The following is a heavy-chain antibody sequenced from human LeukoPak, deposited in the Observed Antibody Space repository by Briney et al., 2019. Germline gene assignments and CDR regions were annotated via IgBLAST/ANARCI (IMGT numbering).Heavy chain of an antibody. CDR3: TRDLDYGDYSPPWYFDL. V-gene: IGHV3-48*01. CDR2: ISSSSSTI. J-gene: IGHJ2*01. CDR1: GFTFSSYS. Sequence: PGRSLRLSCAASGFTFSSYSMNWVRQAPGKGLEWVSYISSSSSTIYYADSVKGRFTISRDNAKNSLYLQMNSLRAEDTAVYYCTRDLDYGDYSPPWYFDLWGRGTLVTVSS. D-gene: IGHD4-17*01.